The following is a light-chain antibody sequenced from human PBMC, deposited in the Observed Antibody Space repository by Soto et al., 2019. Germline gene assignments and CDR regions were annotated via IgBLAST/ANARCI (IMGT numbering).Light chain of an antibody. J-gene: IGKJ1*01. CDR3: QERSDWPST. CDR2: DVP. CDR1: ESVTNY. Sequence: PGVRGTLSCSARESVTNYLAYYQQKPGQAPRLLVYDVPNRATGIPARFSGGGSVTHFTLPISNLEPEDFAVHYCQERSDWPSTFGPGTKV. V-gene: IGKV3-11*01.